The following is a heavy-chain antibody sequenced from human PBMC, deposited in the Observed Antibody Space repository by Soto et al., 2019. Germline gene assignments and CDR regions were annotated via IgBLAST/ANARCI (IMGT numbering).Heavy chain of an antibody. J-gene: IGHJ6*02. Sequence: QVQLVQSGAEVKKPGASVKVSCKASGYTFTSYDINWVRQATGQGLEWMGWMNPNSGNTGYAQKFQGRGTMTRNTSIRTAYMELSSLRSEDTAVYYCETTFGAAADRYYYYGMDVWGQGTTVTVSS. D-gene: IGHD6-13*01. CDR1: GYTFTSYD. CDR3: ETTFGAAADRYYYYGMDV. CDR2: MNPNSGNT. V-gene: IGHV1-8*01.